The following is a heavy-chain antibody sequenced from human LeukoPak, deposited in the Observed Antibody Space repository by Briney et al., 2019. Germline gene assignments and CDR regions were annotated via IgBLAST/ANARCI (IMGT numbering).Heavy chain of an antibody. D-gene: IGHD3-10*01. CDR1: GLTFSTYG. CDR3: AKDRGWFGGSLANFAY. J-gene: IGHJ4*02. CDR2: ISGSGAST. V-gene: IGHV3-23*01. Sequence: GGSLRLSCAASGLTFSTYGMSWVRQAPGKGLEWVSAISGSGASTYYADSVKGRFTISRDNSKNTLYVQMNILRAEDTAVYYCAKDRGWFGGSLANFAYWGQGTLVTVSS.